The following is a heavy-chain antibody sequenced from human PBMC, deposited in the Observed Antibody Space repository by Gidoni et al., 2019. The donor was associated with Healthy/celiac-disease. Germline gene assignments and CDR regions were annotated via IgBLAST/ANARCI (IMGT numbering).Heavy chain of an antibody. D-gene: IGHD6-19*01. CDR3: AKDRTESLEWLVRRVKSWFDP. CDR1: GFTFDDYA. Sequence: EVQLVESGGGVVQPGGSLRLSCAASGFTFDDYAMHWVRQAPGKGLEWVSLISGDGGSKYYADSVKGRFTISRDNSKNSLYLQMNSLRTEDTALYYCAKDRTESLEWLVRRVKSWFDPCGQGTLVTVSS. CDR2: ISGDGGSK. J-gene: IGHJ5*02. V-gene: IGHV3-43*02.